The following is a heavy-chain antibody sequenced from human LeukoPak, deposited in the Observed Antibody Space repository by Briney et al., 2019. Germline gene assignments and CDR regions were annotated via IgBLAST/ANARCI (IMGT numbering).Heavy chain of an antibody. CDR2: IIPILGIA. CDR3: ARNYDSSRGGFDY. J-gene: IGHJ4*02. Sequence: SVKVSCKASGGTFSSYTISWVRQAPGQGLEWMGRIIPILGIANYAQKFQGRVTITADKSTSTAYMELSSLRSEDTAVYYCARNYDSSRGGFDYWGQGTQVTVSS. D-gene: IGHD3-22*01. CDR1: GGTFSSYT. V-gene: IGHV1-69*02.